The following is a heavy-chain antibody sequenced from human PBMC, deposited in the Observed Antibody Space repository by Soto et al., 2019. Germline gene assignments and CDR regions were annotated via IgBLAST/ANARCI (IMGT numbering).Heavy chain of an antibody. Sequence: HPGGSLRLSCAASGFTLSSYWMYWVRQAPGKGLVWVSRINSDGSSTSYADSVKGRFTISRDNAKNTLYLQMNSLRAEDTAVYYCARDWRNLGMDVWGQGTTVTVSS. V-gene: IGHV3-74*01. CDR3: ARDWRNLGMDV. J-gene: IGHJ6*02. CDR1: GFTLSSYW. CDR2: INSDGSST.